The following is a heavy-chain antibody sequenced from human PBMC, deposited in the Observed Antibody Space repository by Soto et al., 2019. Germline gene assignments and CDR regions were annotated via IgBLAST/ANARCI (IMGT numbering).Heavy chain of an antibody. CDR3: AKYFYGSGSDRAFNI. Sequence: GGSLRLSCAASGFTFSNYAMSWVRQAPGKGLEWVSSISGNSGTSYYADSVKGRFTISRDNSKNTLYLQMNSLRAEDTAVYYCAKYFYGSGSDRAFNIWGQGTMVTV. CDR1: GFTFSNYA. J-gene: IGHJ3*02. CDR2: ISGNSGTS. V-gene: IGHV3-23*01. D-gene: IGHD3-10*01.